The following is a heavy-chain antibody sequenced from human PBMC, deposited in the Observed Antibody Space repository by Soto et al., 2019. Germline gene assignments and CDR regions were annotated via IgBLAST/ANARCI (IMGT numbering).Heavy chain of an antibody. CDR2: INPSGGST. D-gene: IGHD5-12*01. J-gene: IGHJ4*02. CDR1: GYTFTSYY. V-gene: IGHV1-46*03. Sequence: GASVKVSCKASGYTFTSYYMHWVRQAPGQGLEWMGIINPSGGSTSYAQKFQGRVTMTRDMSTSTVYMELSSLRSEDTAVYYCARPPSEYSGYDLNFDYWGQGTLVTVSS. CDR3: ARPPSEYSGYDLNFDY.